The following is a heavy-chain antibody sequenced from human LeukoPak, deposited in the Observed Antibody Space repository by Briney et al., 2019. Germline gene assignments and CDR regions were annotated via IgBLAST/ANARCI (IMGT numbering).Heavy chain of an antibody. V-gene: IGHV4-30-4*01. J-gene: IGHJ3*02. Sequence: SETLSLTCTVSGGSISSDDYYWSWIRQPPGKGLGWIGYIYNSGSTYYNLSLKSRVTISVDTSKNQFSLKLSSATAADTAVYYCTKVSLAARPFAFDIWGQGTMVTVSS. CDR1: GGSISSDDYY. CDR3: TKVSLAARPFAFDI. D-gene: IGHD6-6*01. CDR2: IYNSGST.